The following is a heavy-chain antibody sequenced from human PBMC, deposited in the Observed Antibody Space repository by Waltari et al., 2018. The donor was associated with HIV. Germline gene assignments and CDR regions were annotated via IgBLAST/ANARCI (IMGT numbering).Heavy chain of an antibody. V-gene: IGHV3-30*18. D-gene: IGHD3-10*01. CDR2: ISYDGIKK. CDR3: AKDSSQVHWFGESLAL. CDR1: GSSFGRNG. J-gene: IGHJ4*02. Sequence: QEQLVESGGGVVQPGAVLRLSCAASGSSFGRNGLHWVRQAPGKGLEWVAAISYDGIKKYYGDSLRGRFIISRDNSKKTLYLQMNTLRPEDTAIYFCAKDSSQVHWFGESLALWGQGTLVIVSS.